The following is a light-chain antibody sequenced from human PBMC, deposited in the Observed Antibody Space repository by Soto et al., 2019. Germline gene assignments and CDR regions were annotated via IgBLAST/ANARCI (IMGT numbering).Light chain of an antibody. V-gene: IGKV3-15*01. CDR1: QSINSN. CDR3: HQYNNWRT. CDR2: GAS. Sequence: EVVMTQSPATLSVSPGERATLSCRASQSINSNLAWYQQKPGQAPRLLIYGASTRASSIPARFSGSESGTEFTLTISSLQSEDSAVYFCHQYNNWRTFGQGTKVEIK. J-gene: IGKJ1*01.